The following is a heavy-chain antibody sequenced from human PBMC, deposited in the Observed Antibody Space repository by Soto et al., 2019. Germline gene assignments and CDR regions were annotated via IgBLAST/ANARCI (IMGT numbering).Heavy chain of an antibody. V-gene: IGHV4-39*01. CDR1: GGSISSSSYY. CDR2: IYYSGST. Sequence: SETRSLTCTVSGGSISSSSYYWGWIRQPPGKGLEWIGSIYYSGSTYYNPSLKSRVTISVDTSKNQFSLKLSSVTAADTAVYYCARSYSGYEMIDYWGQGTLVTVSS. J-gene: IGHJ4*02. CDR3: ARSYSGYEMIDY. D-gene: IGHD5-12*01.